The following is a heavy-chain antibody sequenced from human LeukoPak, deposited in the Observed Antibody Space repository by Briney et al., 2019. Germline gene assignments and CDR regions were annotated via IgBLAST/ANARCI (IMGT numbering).Heavy chain of an antibody. CDR2: ISGSGGST. J-gene: IGHJ3*02. V-gene: IGHV3-23*01. CDR3: AKHIVVVPAAISRDAFDI. Sequence: PGGSLRLSCAASGFTFSSYAMSWVRQAPGKGLEWVSAISGSGGSTYYADSVKGRFTISRDNSKNTLYLQMNSLRAEDTAVYYCAKHIVVVPAAISRDAFDIWGQGTMVTVSS. D-gene: IGHD2-2*01. CDR1: GFTFSSYA.